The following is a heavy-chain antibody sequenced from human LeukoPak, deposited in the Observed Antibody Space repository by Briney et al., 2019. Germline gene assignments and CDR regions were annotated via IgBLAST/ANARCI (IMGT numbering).Heavy chain of an antibody. V-gene: IGHV4-38-2*02. J-gene: IGHJ4*02. CDR1: DYSISSSYY. CDR2: IYHSGST. CDR3: ARTYTNYPNRPFDY. Sequence: PSETLSLTCSVSDYSISSSYYCGWIRQPPGKGLEWIGNIYHSGSTYYNPSLTGRVTISVDTSKNQLSLKLSSVTAADTAVYYSARTYTNYPNRPFDYWGQGTLVTVSS. D-gene: IGHD4-11*01.